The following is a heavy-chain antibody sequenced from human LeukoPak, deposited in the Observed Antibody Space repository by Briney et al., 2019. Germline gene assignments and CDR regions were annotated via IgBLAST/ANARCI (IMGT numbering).Heavy chain of an antibody. V-gene: IGHV3-30*02. CDR3: AKDRYSTSSTFTINPFGY. Sequence: HAGGSLRLSCATSGFTFNSYGMNWVRQAPGKGLEWVAFVRSDGGSEYYADSVKGRFSISRDNSKRTVDLQMNSLRLEDTAIYYCAKDRYSTSSTFTINPFGYWGQGILVTVSS. CDR2: VRSDGGSE. J-gene: IGHJ4*02. CDR1: GFTFNSYG. D-gene: IGHD2-2*01.